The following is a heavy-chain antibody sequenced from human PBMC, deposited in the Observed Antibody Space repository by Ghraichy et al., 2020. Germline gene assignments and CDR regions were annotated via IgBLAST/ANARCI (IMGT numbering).Heavy chain of an antibody. CDR1: GYTFTSYD. J-gene: IGHJ1*01. Sequence: AAVKVSCKASGYTFTSYDINWVRQATGQGLEWMGWMNPNSGNTGYAQKFQGRVTITRNTSISTAYMELSSLRSEDTAVYYCATDSCGGDCYRWGQGTLVTVSS. CDR3: ATDSCGGDCYR. CDR2: MNPNSGNT. D-gene: IGHD2-21*02. V-gene: IGHV1-8*03.